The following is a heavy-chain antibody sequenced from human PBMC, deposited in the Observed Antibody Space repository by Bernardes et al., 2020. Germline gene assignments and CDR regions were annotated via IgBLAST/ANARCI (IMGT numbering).Heavy chain of an antibody. J-gene: IGHJ6*03. D-gene: IGHD3-3*01. CDR2: ISAYNGNT. CDR3: AREGDFWSGPPAGYYYYYMDV. V-gene: IGHV1-18*01. Sequence: ASVKVSCKASGYTFTSYGISWVRQAPGQGLEWMGWISAYNGNTNYAQKLQGRVTMTTDTSTSTAYMELRSLRSDDTAVYYCAREGDFWSGPPAGYYYYYMDVWGKGTTVTVSS. CDR1: GYTFTSYG.